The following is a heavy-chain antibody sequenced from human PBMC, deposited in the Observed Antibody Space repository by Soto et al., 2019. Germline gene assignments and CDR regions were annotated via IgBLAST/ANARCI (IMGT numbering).Heavy chain of an antibody. CDR3: AKDRITIFGVVCLDV. CDR1: GFTFCSYS. Sequence: GGSLRLSRAASGFTFCSYSISWVRQAPGKGLEWVSAISGSGGSTYYADSVKGRFTISRDNSKNTLYLQMNSLRAEDTAVYYCAKDRITIFGVVCLDVWGQGTTVTVSS. J-gene: IGHJ6*02. CDR2: ISGSGGST. V-gene: IGHV3-23*01. D-gene: IGHD3-3*01.